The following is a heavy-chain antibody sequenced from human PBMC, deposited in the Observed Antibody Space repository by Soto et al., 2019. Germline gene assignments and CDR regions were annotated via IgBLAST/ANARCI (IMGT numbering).Heavy chain of an antibody. V-gene: IGHV4-59*08. D-gene: IGHD3-3*01. CDR1: GVSINSHY. J-gene: IGHJ4*02. CDR3: ARHGGFYYDFWSGYPLFDY. Sequence: SETLSLTCNVSGVSINSHYWGWIRQPPGKTLEWIGFVYYSGSTNYNPSLKSRVTISVDTSKNQFSLKLSSVTAADTAVYYCARHGGFYYDFWSGYPLFDYWGQGTLVTVSS. CDR2: VYYSGST.